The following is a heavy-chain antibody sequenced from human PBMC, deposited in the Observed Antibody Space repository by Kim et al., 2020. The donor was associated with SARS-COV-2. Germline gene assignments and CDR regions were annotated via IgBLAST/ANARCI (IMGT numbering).Heavy chain of an antibody. D-gene: IGHD1-26*01. CDR2: ISHDGGNK. CDR3: AKDDRGSIDY. V-gene: IGHV3-30-3*01. Sequence: GGSLRLSCAVSGFTLSTYAMHWVRQAPGMGLECVALISHDGGNKYYADSVKGRFTISRDTSKNTVYVQMNSLRPEDTALYYCAKDDRGSIDYWGQGTLVTVSS. CDR1: GFTLSTYA. J-gene: IGHJ4*02.